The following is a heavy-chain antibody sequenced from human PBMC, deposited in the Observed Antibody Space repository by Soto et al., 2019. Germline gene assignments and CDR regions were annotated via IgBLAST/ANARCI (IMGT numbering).Heavy chain of an antibody. CDR3: AYSSTPFDD. CDR2: IKSNSDGGTT. V-gene: IGHV3-15*01. D-gene: IGHD6-13*01. CDR1: GFSFSDAW. J-gene: IGHJ4*02. Sequence: SLRLSCAASGFSFSDAWMSWVRQTPGKGLEWVGRIKSNSDGGTTEYSAPVKGRFTISRDDSKNMLSLQMDSLRAEDTAVYYCAYSSTPFDDWGQGTLVTVSS.